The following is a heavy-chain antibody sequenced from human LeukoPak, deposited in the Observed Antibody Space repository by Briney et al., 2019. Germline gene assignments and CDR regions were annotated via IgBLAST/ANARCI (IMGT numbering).Heavy chain of an antibody. CDR2: IRYDGSNK. CDR1: GFTFSSYG. V-gene: IGHV3-30*02. CDR3: AGSYYNAPSYYYYYMDV. J-gene: IGHJ6*03. D-gene: IGHD3-10*01. Sequence: QPGGSLRLSCAASGFTFSSYGMHWVRQAPGKGLEWVAFIRYDGSNKYYADSVKGRFTISRDNSKNTLYLQMNSLRAEDTAVYYCAGSYYNAPSYYYYYMDVWGKGTTVTVSS.